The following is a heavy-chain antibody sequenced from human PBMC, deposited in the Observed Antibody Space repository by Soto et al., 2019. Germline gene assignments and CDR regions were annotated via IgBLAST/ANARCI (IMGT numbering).Heavy chain of an antibody. V-gene: IGHV4-39*01. CDR1: GGSISSTNYY. J-gene: IGHJ5*02. CDR2: VYYSGST. CDR3: ARLSYGRRGYYWFDP. D-gene: IGHD3-22*01. Sequence: SETLSLTCTVSGGSISSTNYYWGWIRQPPGKGLEWIGSVYYSGSTYDNPSLKSRVTVSVDTSKNQFSLKLSSVTAADTAVYYCARLSYGRRGYYWFDPWGQGTLVTVSS.